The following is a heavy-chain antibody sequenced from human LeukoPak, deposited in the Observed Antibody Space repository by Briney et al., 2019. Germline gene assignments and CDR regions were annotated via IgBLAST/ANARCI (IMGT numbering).Heavy chain of an antibody. Sequence: PSETLSLTCTVSGGSISSGDYYWSWIRQPPGKGLEWIGYIDYSGSTYYNPSLKSRVTISVDTSKNQFSLKLSSVTAADTAVYYCARDPPYYGMDVWGQGTTVTVSS. CDR2: IDYSGST. J-gene: IGHJ6*02. V-gene: IGHV4-30-4*01. CDR3: ARDPPYYGMDV. CDR1: GGSISSGDYY.